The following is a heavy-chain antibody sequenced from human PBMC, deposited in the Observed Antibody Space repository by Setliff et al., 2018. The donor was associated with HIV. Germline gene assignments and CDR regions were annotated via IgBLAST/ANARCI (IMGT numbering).Heavy chain of an antibody. V-gene: IGHV3-23*01. CDR3: ARDQWGYSYGYYYYYYMDV. J-gene: IGHJ6*03. D-gene: IGHD5-18*01. Sequence: LRLSCAASGFTFSSYAMSWVRQAPGKGLEWVSGISWNSGSTYYADSVKGRFTISRDNSKNTLYLQMNSLRAEDTAVYYCARDQWGYSYGYYYYYYMDVWGKGTTVTVSS. CDR1: GFTFSSYA. CDR2: ISWNSGST.